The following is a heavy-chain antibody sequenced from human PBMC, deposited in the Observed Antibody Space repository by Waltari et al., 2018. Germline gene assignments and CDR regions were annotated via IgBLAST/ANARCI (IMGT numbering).Heavy chain of an antibody. CDR3: ARGSEYSSGCDY. D-gene: IGHD6-19*01. J-gene: IGHJ4*02. CDR1: GGSFSGYY. CDR2: LNHSGST. Sequence: QVQLQQWGAGLLKPSETLSLTCAVYGGSFSGYYWSWIRQPPGKGLEWIGELNHSGSTNHNPSLKSRGTISVDTSKNQFSLKLSSVTAADTAVYYCARGSEYSSGCDYWGQGTLVTVSS. V-gene: IGHV4-34*01.